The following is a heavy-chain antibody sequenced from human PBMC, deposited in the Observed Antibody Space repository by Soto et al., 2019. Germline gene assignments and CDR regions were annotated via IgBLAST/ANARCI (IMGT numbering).Heavy chain of an antibody. Sequence: QVQLVQSGAEVKKPGASVKVSCKASGYTFTSYAMHWVRQAPGQRLEWMGWINAGNGNTKYSQKFQGRVTITRDTSASTGYKELSSLRCGDTAVYYCERDLSISILGVVTASYYFDCWGQGTLVSVSS. J-gene: IGHJ4*02. V-gene: IGHV1-3*01. CDR1: GYTFTSYA. CDR3: ERDLSISILGVVTASYYFDC. D-gene: IGHD3-3*01. CDR2: INAGNGNT.